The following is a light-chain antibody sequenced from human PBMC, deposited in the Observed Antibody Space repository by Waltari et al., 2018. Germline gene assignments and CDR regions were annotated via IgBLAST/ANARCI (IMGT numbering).Light chain of an antibody. CDR3: QQCAASSWT. CDR1: QSVDRW. V-gene: IGKV1-5*01. Sequence: DIQMTQSPSNLTASVGDRVTITCRASQSVDRWLTWFQKKPDKAPKLLIYGASGFPSGVPSRFSGSGSGTEFTLSISSLQPDDAATYDCQQCAASSWTFGQGTKVEIK. J-gene: IGKJ1*01. CDR2: GAS.